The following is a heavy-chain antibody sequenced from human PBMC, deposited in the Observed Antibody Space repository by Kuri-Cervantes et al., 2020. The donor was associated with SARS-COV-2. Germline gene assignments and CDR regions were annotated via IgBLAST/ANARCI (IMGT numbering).Heavy chain of an antibody. CDR2: NNAGNGNT. V-gene: IGHV1-3*01. CDR3: ATTSGYCSGGSCHGNY. J-gene: IGHJ4*02. D-gene: IGHD2-15*01. Sequence: ASVHVSFQASVYTFTSYAMHWVRQAPGQRLEWMGRNNAGNGNTKYSQKFQGRVTITRDTSASTAYMELSSLRSEDTAVYYCATTSGYCSGGSCHGNYWGQGTLVTVSS. CDR1: VYTFTSYA.